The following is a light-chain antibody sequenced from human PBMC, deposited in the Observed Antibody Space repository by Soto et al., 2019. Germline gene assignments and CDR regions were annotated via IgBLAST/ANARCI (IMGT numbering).Light chain of an antibody. J-gene: IGKJ2*01. CDR1: QSVSSSY. CDR2: GAS. V-gene: IGKV3-20*01. CDR3: QQYGSSPLYT. Sequence: EIVLTQSPGTLSFSPGERATLSCRASQSVSSSYLAWYQQKPGQAPRLLIYGASSRATGIPVRFSGSGSGTDFTLTISRLEPEDFAVYYCQQYGSSPLYTFGQGTKLEIK.